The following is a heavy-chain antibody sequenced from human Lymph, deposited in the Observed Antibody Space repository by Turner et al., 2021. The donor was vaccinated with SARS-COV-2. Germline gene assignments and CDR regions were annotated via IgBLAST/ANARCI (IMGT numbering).Heavy chain of an antibody. CDR2: LYSGGST. CDR3: ARVYGDYVP. J-gene: IGHJ5*02. CDR1: GITVSSNY. Sequence: EVQLVESGGGLVQPGGSLRLSCAASGITVSSNYMSWVRQAPGKGLEWVSLLYSGGSTYYSDSVKGRFTISRDNSKNTLYLQMNSLRAEDTAVYYCARVYGDYVPWGQGTLVTVSS. D-gene: IGHD4-17*01. V-gene: IGHV3-66*01.